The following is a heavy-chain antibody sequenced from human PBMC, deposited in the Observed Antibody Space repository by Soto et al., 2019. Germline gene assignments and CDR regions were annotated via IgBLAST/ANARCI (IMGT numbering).Heavy chain of an antibody. V-gene: IGHV1-69*01. D-gene: IGHD5-12*01. Sequence: QVQLVQSWAEVKKPGSSVKVSCKASGGTFNNHAINWVRQAPGQGLEWMGGIIPMFGTWNYAQKFQGRVTNTADESTRTAHIAQSSLGSEDTAVYYCVKVIMREMATISGDPWFQHWGPAVLDTSSS. CDR1: GGTFNNHA. CDR2: IIPMFGTW. J-gene: IGHJ1*01. CDR3: VKVIMREMATISGDPWFQH.